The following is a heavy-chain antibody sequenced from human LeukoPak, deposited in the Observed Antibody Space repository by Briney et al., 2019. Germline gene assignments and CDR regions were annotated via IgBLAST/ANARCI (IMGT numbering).Heavy chain of an antibody. CDR1: GGSITSSDYY. D-gene: IGHD4-17*01. J-gene: IGHJ5*02. CDR3: ARKTVTNWFDP. V-gene: IGHV4-39*01. CDR2: VYNTGSS. Sequence: SETLSLTCTVSGGSITSSDYYWDWIRQPPGKGLEWIGSVYNTGSSYYNGAFKSRATISIDTSKNLFSLKLESVTAADTAMYYCARKTVTNWFDPWGQGTLVTVSS.